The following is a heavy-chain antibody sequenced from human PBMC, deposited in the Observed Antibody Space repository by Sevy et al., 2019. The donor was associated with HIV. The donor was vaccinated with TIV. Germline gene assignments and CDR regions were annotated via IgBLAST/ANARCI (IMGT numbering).Heavy chain of an antibody. CDR2: ISTSSIHI. Sequence: GESLKISCAASGFTFSLHSMNWVRQAPGKGLEWVSYISTSSIHIYYADSVKGRFTISRDNAKNSLYLQMNSLRAEDTAVYFCARDLQYYYGSNYYMDVWGKGTTVTVSS. V-gene: IGHV3-21*01. CDR1: GFTFSLHS. J-gene: IGHJ6*03. CDR3: ARDLQYYYGSNYYMDV. D-gene: IGHD3-10*01.